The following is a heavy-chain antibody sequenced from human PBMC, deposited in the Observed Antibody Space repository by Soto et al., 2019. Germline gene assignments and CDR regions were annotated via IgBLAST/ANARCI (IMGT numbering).Heavy chain of an antibody. J-gene: IGHJ6*03. CDR2: ISGSGGST. Sequence: GGSLRLSCAASGFTFSSYAMSWVRQAPGKGLEWVSAISGSGGSTYYADSVKGRFTISRDNSKNTLYLQMNSLRAEDTAVYYCAKAGYDILTGYYPYYYYYMDVWGKGTTVTVSS. D-gene: IGHD3-9*01. CDR1: GFTFSSYA. V-gene: IGHV3-23*01. CDR3: AKAGYDILTGYYPYYYYYMDV.